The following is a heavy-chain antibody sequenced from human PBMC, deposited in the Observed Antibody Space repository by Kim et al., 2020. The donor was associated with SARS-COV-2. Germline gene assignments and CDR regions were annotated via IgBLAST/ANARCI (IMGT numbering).Heavy chain of an antibody. CDR3: ARAESGGQFDY. V-gene: IGHV4-31*03. D-gene: IGHD2-15*01. Sequence: SETLSLTCTVSGGSISSGGYYWSWIRQHPGKGLEWIGYIYYSGSTYYNPSLKSRVTISVDTSKNQFSLKLSSVTAADTAVYYGARAESGGQFDYWGQGTLVTVSS. J-gene: IGHJ4*02. CDR2: IYYSGST. CDR1: GGSISSGGYY.